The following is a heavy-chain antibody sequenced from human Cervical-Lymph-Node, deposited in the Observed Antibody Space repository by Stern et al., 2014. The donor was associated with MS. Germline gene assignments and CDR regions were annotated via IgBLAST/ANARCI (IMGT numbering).Heavy chain of an antibody. J-gene: IGHJ6*02. D-gene: IGHD3-3*01. Sequence: EVQLVESGGGLVQPGGSLRLSCAASGFTFSSYWMSWVRHAPGKGLGWVSNIKQDGSEKYYVDSVKGRFTISRDNAKTSLYLQMNSLRAEDTAVYYCARQDYFWSGYYYYGMDVWGQGTTVTVSS. CDR1: GFTFSSYW. CDR2: IKQDGSEK. CDR3: ARQDYFWSGYYYYGMDV. V-gene: IGHV3-7*01.